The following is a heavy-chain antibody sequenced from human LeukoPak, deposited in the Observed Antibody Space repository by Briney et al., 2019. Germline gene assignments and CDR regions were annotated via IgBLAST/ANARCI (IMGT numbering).Heavy chain of an antibody. CDR3: ARDGGNDAFDI. V-gene: IGHV3-21*01. J-gene: IGHJ3*02. D-gene: IGHD2-15*01. CDR1: GFTFSSYS. CDR2: ISSSSSYI. Sequence: GGSLRLSCAASGFTFSSYSMNWVRQAPGKGLEWVSSISSSSSYIYYADSVKGRFTISRDNAKNSLYLQTNSLRAEDTAVYYRARDGGNDAFDIWGQGTMVTVSS.